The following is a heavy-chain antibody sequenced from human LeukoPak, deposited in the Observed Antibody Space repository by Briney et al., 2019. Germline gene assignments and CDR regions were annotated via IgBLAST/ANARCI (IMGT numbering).Heavy chain of an antibody. V-gene: IGHV1-2*02. Sequence: ASVKVSCKASGYTFTGYYMHWVRQAPGQGLEWMGWINPNSDGTNYAQKFQGRATMTRDTSISTAYMEPSRLRSDDTAVYYCARVSVQYYYGSGSYYNVYFDYWGQGTLVTVSS. CDR2: INPNSDGT. D-gene: IGHD3-10*01. CDR3: ARVSVQYYYGSGSYYNVYFDY. CDR1: GYTFTGYY. J-gene: IGHJ4*02.